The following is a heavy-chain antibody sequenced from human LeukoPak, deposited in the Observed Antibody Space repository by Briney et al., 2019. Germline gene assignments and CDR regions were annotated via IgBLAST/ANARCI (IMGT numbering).Heavy chain of an antibody. Sequence: GGSLRLSCAASGFTVSSNYMSWVRQAPGKGLEWVSVICSGGSTYYADSVKGRFTISRDNSKNTLYLQMNSLRAEDTAVYYCARSTNTSPYYYYYGMDVWGQGTTVTVSS. CDR2: ICSGGST. V-gene: IGHV3-66*01. CDR3: ARSTNTSPYYYYYGMDV. D-gene: IGHD2-2*02. CDR1: GFTVSSNY. J-gene: IGHJ6*02.